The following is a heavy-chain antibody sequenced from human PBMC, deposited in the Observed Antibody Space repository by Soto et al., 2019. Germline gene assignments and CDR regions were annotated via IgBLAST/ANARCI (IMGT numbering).Heavy chain of an antibody. D-gene: IGHD2-8*01. CDR1: GGSISSYY. J-gene: IGHJ4*02. CDR3: ARRYGMAWDY. V-gene: IGHV4-59*08. CDR2: IYYSGST. Sequence: QVQLQESGPGLVKPSETLSLTCTVSGGSISSYYWSWLRQSPGKGLEWIGYIYYSGSTNYNPSLKSRVTISVDTSKNPFSLKLSSVTAADTAVYYCARRYGMAWDYWGQGTLVTVSS.